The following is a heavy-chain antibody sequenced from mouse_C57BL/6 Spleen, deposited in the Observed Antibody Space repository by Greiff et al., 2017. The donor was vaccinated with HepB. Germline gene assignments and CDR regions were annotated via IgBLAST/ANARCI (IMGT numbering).Heavy chain of an antibody. CDR3: ARWPTDYYGSSYDYYAMDY. CDR1: GYAFTNYL. D-gene: IGHD1-1*01. CDR2: INPGSGGT. Sequence: VKLMESGAELVRPGTSVKVSCKASGYAFTNYLIEWVKQRPGQGLEWIGVINPGSGGTNYNEKFKGKATLTADKSSSTAYMQLSSLTSEDSAVYFCARWPTDYYGSSYDYYAMDYWGQGTSVTVSS. J-gene: IGHJ4*01. V-gene: IGHV1-54*01.